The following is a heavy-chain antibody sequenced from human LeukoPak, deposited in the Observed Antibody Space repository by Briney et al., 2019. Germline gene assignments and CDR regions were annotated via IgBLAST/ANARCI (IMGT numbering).Heavy chain of an antibody. CDR1: GFTFSSYW. CDR3: ARDLSNYVVSAMDY. J-gene: IGHJ4*02. Sequence: GGSLRLSCAASGFTFSSYWMSWVRQAPGKGLEWVANIKQDGSEKYYVDSVKGRFTISRDNAKNSLYPQMNSLRAEDTAVYYCARDLSNYVVSAMDYWGQGTLVTVSS. V-gene: IGHV3-7*01. D-gene: IGHD4-4*01. CDR2: IKQDGSEK.